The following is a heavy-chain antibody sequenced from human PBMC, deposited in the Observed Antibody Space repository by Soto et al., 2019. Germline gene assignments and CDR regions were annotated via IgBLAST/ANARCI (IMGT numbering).Heavy chain of an antibody. J-gene: IGHJ4*02. D-gene: IGHD1-26*01. CDR1: GYSFTSYW. Sequence: GESLKISCKGSGYSFTSYWIGWVRQMPGKGLEWMGVIYPGVSDTRYSPSFQGQVTISADKSISTAYLQWSSLKASDTAIYYCARHTLSGSYRIDYWGQGTLVTVSS. CDR2: IYPGVSDT. V-gene: IGHV5-51*01. CDR3: ARHTLSGSYRIDY.